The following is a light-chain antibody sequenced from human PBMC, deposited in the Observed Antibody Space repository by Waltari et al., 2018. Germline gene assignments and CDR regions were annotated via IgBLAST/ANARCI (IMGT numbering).Light chain of an antibody. CDR2: WAS. Sequence: DIVMTQSPDSLAVSLGERATINCKSSQSVLYRSNNRNYFTRYQQQPGQPPKLLIYWASTRESGVPDRFSGSGSGTDFTLTISSLQAEDVAVYYCQQYYSNPRTFGQGTKLEIK. J-gene: IGKJ2*01. CDR3: QQYYSNPRT. CDR1: QSVLYRSNNRNY. V-gene: IGKV4-1*01.